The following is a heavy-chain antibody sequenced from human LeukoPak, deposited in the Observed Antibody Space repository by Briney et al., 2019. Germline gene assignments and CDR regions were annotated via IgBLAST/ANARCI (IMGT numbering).Heavy chain of an antibody. CDR1: GGSFSGYY. CDR3: ARARAYSSGWYYFDY. V-gene: IGHV4-34*01. J-gene: IGHJ4*02. D-gene: IGHD6-19*01. Sequence: PSETLSLTCAVYGGSFSGYYWSWIRQPPGKGLEWIGEINHSGSTNYNPSLKSRVTISVDTSKNQFSLKLSSVTAADTAVYYCARARAYSSGWYYFDYWGQGTLVTVSS. CDR2: INHSGST.